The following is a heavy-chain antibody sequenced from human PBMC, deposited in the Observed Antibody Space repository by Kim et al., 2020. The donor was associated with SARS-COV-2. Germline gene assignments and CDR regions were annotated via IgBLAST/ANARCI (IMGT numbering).Heavy chain of an antibody. CDR2: IKSKTDGGTT. CDR1: GFTFSNAW. D-gene: IGHD6-13*01. J-gene: IGHJ6*02. Sequence: GGSLRLSCAASGFTFSNAWMSWVRQAPGKGLEWVGRIKSKTDGGTTDYAAPVKGRFTISRDDSKNTLYLQMNSLKTEDTAVYYCTTEEAAAQVNSGDYYYYGMDVWGQGTTVTVSS. V-gene: IGHV3-15*01. CDR3: TTEEAAAQVNSGDYYYYGMDV.